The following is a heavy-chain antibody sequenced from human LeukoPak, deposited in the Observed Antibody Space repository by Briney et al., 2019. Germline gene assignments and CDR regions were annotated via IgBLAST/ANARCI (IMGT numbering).Heavy chain of an antibody. J-gene: IGHJ3*02. CDR2: IYYSGST. CDR1: GGSISSSSYY. V-gene: IGHV4-39*01. D-gene: IGHD3-3*01. CDR3: ARAYYMTDFWSGYSPPNAFDI. Sequence: PSETLSLTCTVSGGSISSSSYYWGWIRQPPGKGLEWIGSIYYSGSTYYNPSLKSRVTISVDTSKNQFSLKLSSVTAADTAVYYCARAYYMTDFWSGYSPPNAFDIWGQGTMVTVSS.